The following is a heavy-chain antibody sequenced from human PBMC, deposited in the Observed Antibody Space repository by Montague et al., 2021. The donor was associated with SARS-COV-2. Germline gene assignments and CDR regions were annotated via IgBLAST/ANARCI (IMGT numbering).Heavy chain of an antibody. J-gene: IGHJ3*02. Sequence: SETLSLTCTVSGGSITVSRYDWGWIRQPPGKGLEWIGSVHYTGTTSYNVSLKSRLTISVDTSENQFSLKMTSVTASDTAVYYCARHRANAGSFDIWGQGTMVTVS. D-gene: IGHD1-1*01. V-gene: IGHV4-39*01. CDR2: VHYTGTT. CDR3: ARHRANAGSFDI. CDR1: GGSITVSRYD.